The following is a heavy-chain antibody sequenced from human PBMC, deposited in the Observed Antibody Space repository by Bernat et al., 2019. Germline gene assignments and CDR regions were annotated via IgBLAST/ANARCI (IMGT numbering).Heavy chain of an antibody. Sequence: QVQLVESGGGVVQPGRSLRLSCAASGFTFSSYGMHWVRQAPGKGLEWVAVISYDGSNKYYADSVKGRFTISRDNYKERPYLRMNSLRAGDTAVYSCAKDTGYSGYDWSDYWGQGTLVTVSS. J-gene: IGHJ4*02. CDR3: AKDTGYSGYDWSDY. CDR1: GFTFSSYG. D-gene: IGHD5-12*01. CDR2: ISYDGSNK. V-gene: IGHV3-30*18.